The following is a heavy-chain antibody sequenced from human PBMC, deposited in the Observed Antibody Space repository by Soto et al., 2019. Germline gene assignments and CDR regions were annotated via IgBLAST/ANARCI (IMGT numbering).Heavy chain of an antibody. CDR1: LYTFTSYG. D-gene: IGHD6-13*01. CDR2: ISAYNGNT. CDR3: ERDQGIAAAGSFSDY. V-gene: IGHV1-18*01. J-gene: IGHJ4*02. Sequence: AAVNVSYKVSLYTFTSYGISCVRQAPGQGREWMGWISAYNGNTNYEQKLQGRVTMTTDAYTSKAYMELRSMRSDDTDVYFCERDQGIAAAGSFSDYWGQGSLVTVSS.